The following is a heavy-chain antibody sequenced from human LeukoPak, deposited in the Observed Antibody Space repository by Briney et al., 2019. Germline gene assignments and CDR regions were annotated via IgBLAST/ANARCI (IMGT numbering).Heavy chain of an antibody. CDR1: GFTFSNYW. CDR3: AKGVAQLYYYMDV. CDR2: IRYDGSNK. D-gene: IGHD1-1*01. J-gene: IGHJ6*03. V-gene: IGHV3-30*02. Sequence: PGGSLRLSCAASGFTFSNYWMSWVRQAPGKGLEWVAFIRYDGSNKYYADSVKGRFTISRDNSKNTLYLQMNSLRAEDTAVYYCAKGVAQLYYYMDVWGKGTTVTVSS.